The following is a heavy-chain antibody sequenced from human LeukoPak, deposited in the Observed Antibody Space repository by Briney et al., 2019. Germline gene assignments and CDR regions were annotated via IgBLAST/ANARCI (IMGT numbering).Heavy chain of an antibody. D-gene: IGHD2-2*01. CDR1: GGSFSGYY. CDR2: INHSGST. V-gene: IGHV4-34*01. J-gene: IGHJ6*02. Sequence: KTSETLSLTCAVYGGSFSGYYWSWIRQPPGKGLEWIGEINHSGSTNYNPALKSRVTISVDTSKNQFSLKLSSVTAADTAVYYCARALGYCSSTSCRDMDVWGQGTTVTVSS. CDR3: ARALGYCSSTSCRDMDV.